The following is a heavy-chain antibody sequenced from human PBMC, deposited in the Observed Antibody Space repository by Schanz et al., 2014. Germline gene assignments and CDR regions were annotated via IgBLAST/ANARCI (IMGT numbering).Heavy chain of an antibody. D-gene: IGHD2-15*01. CDR3: AKGMGYCSGGTCYDYYYYGLDV. J-gene: IGHJ6*02. CDR2: ISSSGSYI. V-gene: IGHV3-21*04. Sequence: EGQLAESGGGLVQPGGSLRLSCAVSGFTVSSNHMSWIRQAPGKGLEWVSSISSSGSYIHYADSVKGRFTISRDNAKNSLYLQMNSLSADDTAVFYCAKGMGYCSGGTCYDYYYYGLDVWGQGTTVTVSS. CDR1: GFTVSSNH.